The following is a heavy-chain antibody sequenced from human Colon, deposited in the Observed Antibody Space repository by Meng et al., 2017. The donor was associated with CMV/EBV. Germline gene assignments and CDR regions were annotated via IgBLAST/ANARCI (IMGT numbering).Heavy chain of an antibody. CDR3: ARDPYIKAFDL. CDR1: GFTFSSFW. J-gene: IGHJ3*01. V-gene: IGHV3-74*01. D-gene: IGHD4-11*01. CDR2: INGDGSST. Sequence: GESLKISCAASGFTFSSFWMHWVRQAPGKGLVWVSRINGDGSSTTYAASVKGRFTISRDNAKNTLYLQMNSLRVEDTAVYYCARDPYIKAFDLWGQGTMVTVSS.